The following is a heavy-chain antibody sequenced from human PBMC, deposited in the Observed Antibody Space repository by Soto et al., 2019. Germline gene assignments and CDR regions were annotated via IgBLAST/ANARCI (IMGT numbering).Heavy chain of an antibody. J-gene: IGHJ4*02. CDR1: GYTFASYA. Sequence: QVQLVQSGAEVKKPGASVKVSCKASGYTFASYAISWMRQAPGQGLEWMGWISAYNGNTNYAQKLQGRVTMTTDTSTSTAYIELRSLRSDDTAVYFCARDPPPPDYWGQGTLVSVSS. CDR2: ISAYNGNT. V-gene: IGHV1-18*01. CDR3: ARDPPPPDY.